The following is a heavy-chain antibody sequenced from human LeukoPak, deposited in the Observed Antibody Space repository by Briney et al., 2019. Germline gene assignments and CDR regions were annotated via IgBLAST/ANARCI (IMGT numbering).Heavy chain of an antibody. D-gene: IGHD3-3*01. Sequence: GGSLRLSCAASGFTFSSYGMHWVRQAPGKGLEWVAVIPYDGSNKYYADSVKGRFTISRDNSKNTLYLQMNSLRAEDTAVYYCAKDELRFLEWLLSRMDVWGQGTTVTVSS. CDR2: IPYDGSNK. J-gene: IGHJ6*02. CDR3: AKDELRFLEWLLSRMDV. CDR1: GFTFSSYG. V-gene: IGHV3-30*18.